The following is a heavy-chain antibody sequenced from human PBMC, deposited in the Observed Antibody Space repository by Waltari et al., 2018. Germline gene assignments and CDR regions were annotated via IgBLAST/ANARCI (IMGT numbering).Heavy chain of an antibody. D-gene: IGHD6-19*01. Sequence: DVQLVESGSGLVQPGGALRLSCAVSGCPFNTYWMNWVRQAPGKGLEWVANIEKDGSETNYVDSVKGRFTISRDNAKNSVYLQMNSLRAEDTAVYYCAAGAGWLIDYWGQGTLVTVSS. CDR3: AAGAGWLIDY. V-gene: IGHV3-7*01. CDR1: GCPFNTYW. CDR2: IEKDGSET. J-gene: IGHJ4*02.